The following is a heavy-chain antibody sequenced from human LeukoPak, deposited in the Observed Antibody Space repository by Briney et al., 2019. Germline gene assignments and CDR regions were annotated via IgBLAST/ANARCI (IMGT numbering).Heavy chain of an antibody. CDR3: ARGPVTIFGVVTPLYYFDY. Sequence: PSETLSLTCTVSGGYISSYYWSWIRQPPGKGLEGIGYIYYSGSTNYNPSLKSRVTISVDTSKNQFSLKLSSVTAADTAVYYCARGPVTIFGVVTPLYYFDYWGQGTLVTVPS. V-gene: IGHV4-59*01. D-gene: IGHD3-3*01. J-gene: IGHJ4*02. CDR2: IYYSGST. CDR1: GGYISSYY.